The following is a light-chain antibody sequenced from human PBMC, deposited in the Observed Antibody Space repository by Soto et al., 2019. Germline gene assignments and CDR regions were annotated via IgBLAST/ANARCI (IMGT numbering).Light chain of an antibody. CDR2: DAS. CDR1: QSISTW. Sequence: DIQITQSPSTLSATVVDRVTTTCRASQSISTWLAWYQQKPGKAPKLLIYDASTLESGVTSRFSGSRSGTEFTLTISSLQPDDFATYYCQQYNSYSWTVGQGTQVEIK. J-gene: IGKJ1*01. CDR3: QQYNSYSWT. V-gene: IGKV1-5*01.